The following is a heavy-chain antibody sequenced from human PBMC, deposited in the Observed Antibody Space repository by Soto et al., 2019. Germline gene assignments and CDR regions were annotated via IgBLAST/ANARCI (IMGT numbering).Heavy chain of an antibody. D-gene: IGHD2-2*01. J-gene: IGHJ4*02. Sequence: PGGSLRLSCAASGFTFRNYPMTWVRQAPGKGLDWVSTISGSGVDTYYPDSVKGRVTISRDNSKNTPYLQINSLRAEDTAVYYCAKGGLLPRANRWFWGQGTLVTVSS. CDR2: ISGSGVDT. V-gene: IGHV3-23*01. CDR1: GFTFRNYP. CDR3: AKGGLLPRANRWF.